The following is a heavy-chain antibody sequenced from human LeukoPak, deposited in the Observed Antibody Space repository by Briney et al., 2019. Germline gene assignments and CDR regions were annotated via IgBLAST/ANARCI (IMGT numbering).Heavy chain of an antibody. CDR3: AREEGSIAAAGAFDI. CDR2: INTNTRNP. J-gene: IGHJ3*02. V-gene: IGHV7-4-1*02. CDR1: GYTFTSYG. Sequence: ASVKVSCKASGYTFTSYGISWVRQAPGQGLEWMGWINTNTRNPTYAQGFTGRFVFSLDTSVSTAYLQISSLKAEDTAVYYCAREEGSIAAAGAFDIWGQGTMVTVSS. D-gene: IGHD6-13*01.